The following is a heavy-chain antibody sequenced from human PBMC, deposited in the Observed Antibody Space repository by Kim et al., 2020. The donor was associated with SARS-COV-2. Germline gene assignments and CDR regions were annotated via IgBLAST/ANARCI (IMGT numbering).Heavy chain of an antibody. J-gene: IGHJ6*02. Sequence: GGSLRLSCAASGFTFSSYGMHWVRQAPGKGLEWVAVIWYDGSNKYYADSVKGRFTISRDNSKNTLYLQMNSLRAEDTAVYYCAKDQDVVVPAAIGGFGEQTVYYYYGMDVWGQGTTVTVSS. V-gene: IGHV3-33*06. CDR3: AKDQDVVVPAAIGGFGEQTVYYYYGMDV. D-gene: IGHD2-2*01. CDR1: GFTFSSYG. CDR2: IWYDGSNK.